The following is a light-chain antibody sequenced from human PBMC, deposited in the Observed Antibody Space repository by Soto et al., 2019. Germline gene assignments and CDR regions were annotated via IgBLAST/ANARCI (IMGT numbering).Light chain of an antibody. CDR3: TSYTSASTLV. CDR2: EAA. V-gene: IGLV2-14*01. J-gene: IGLJ2*01. Sequence: QSALTQPASVSGSPGQSVTISCTGTIDDIGANNYVSWYQHHPGKAPKILIYEAANRPSGISHRFSGSKSGNTASLTISGLQAEDEADYFCTSYTSASTLVFGGGTKLTFL. CDR1: IDDIGANNY.